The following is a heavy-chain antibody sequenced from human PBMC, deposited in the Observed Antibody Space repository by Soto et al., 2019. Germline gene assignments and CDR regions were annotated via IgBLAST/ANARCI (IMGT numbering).Heavy chain of an antibody. J-gene: IGHJ2*01. D-gene: IGHD1-26*01. CDR1: GFTFSDYY. Sequence: GGSLRLSCAASGFTFSDYYMSWIRQAPGKGLEWVSYISSSSSYTNYADSVKGRFTISRDNAKNSLYLQMNSLRAEDTAVYYCARRKWELPLPDRASNWYFDLWGRGTLVTVSS. CDR2: ISSSSSYT. V-gene: IGHV3-11*06. CDR3: ARRKWELPLPDRASNWYFDL.